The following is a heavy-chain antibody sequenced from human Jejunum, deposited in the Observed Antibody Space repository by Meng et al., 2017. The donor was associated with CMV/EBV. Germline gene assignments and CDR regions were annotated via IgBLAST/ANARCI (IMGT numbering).Heavy chain of an antibody. Sequence: QHPPEESGQWPVAPSNTLSLTCHVYGDPISNTYFSWARIRQPPGKGLEWIGTVYFTGHSYLNPSFKNRVTISVDTSKNHFSLKLYSVTAADTAVYYCARDDHNQRAYFDYWGQGALVTVSS. CDR1: GDPISNTYFS. CDR2: VYFTGHS. CDR3: ARDDHNQRAYFDY. J-gene: IGHJ4*02. V-gene: IGHV4-39*07. D-gene: IGHD1-1*01.